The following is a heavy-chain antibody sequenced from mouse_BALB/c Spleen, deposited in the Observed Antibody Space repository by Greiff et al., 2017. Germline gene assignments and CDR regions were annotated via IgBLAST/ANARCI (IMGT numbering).Heavy chain of an antibody. Sequence: QVQLQQPGAELVRPGASVKLSCKASGYTFTSYWINWVKQRPGQGLEWIGNIYPSDSYTNYNQKFKDKATLTVDKSSSTAYMQLSSPTSEDSAVYYCTRRGMSSRNAMDYWGQGTSVTVSS. J-gene: IGHJ4*01. V-gene: IGHV1-69*02. CDR3: TRRGMSSRNAMDY. CDR2: IYPSDSYT. CDR1: GYTFTSYW.